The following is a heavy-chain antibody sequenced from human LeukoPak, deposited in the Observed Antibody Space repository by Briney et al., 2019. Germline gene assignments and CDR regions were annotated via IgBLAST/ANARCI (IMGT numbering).Heavy chain of an antibody. CDR2: INPNSGGA. CDR3: ARDEYSYGNIDY. Sequence: ASVKVSCKASGYTFTGYYMHWVRQAPGQGLEVMGWINPNSGGANYAQKFQGRVTMTRDTSISTAYMELSRLRSDDTAVYYCARDEYSYGNIDYWGQGTLVTVSS. J-gene: IGHJ4*02. V-gene: IGHV1-2*02. D-gene: IGHD5-18*01. CDR1: GYTFTGYY.